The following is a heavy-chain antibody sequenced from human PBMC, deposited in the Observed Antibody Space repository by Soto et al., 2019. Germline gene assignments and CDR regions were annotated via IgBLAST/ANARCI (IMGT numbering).Heavy chain of an antibody. D-gene: IGHD3-22*01. J-gene: IGHJ4*02. V-gene: IGHV3-23*01. CDR1: GFTFSSYA. CDR2: ISGSGGST. Sequence: EVQLLESGGGLVQPGGSLRLSCAASGFTFSSYAMSWVRQAPGKGLEWVSAISGSGGSTYYADSVKGRFTISRDNSKNTLYLQMNSLRAEDTAVYYCAKGRGSGYYYANVCDYWGQGTLVTVSS. CDR3: AKGRGSGYYYANVCDY.